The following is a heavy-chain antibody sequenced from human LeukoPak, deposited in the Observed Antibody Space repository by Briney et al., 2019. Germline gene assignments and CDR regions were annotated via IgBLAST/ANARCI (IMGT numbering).Heavy chain of an antibody. CDR1: GGSISSYY. D-gene: IGHD2-2*01. V-gene: IGHV4-4*07. CDR2: IYTSGST. J-gene: IGHJ2*01. Sequence: SETLSLTCTVSGGSISSYYWSWLRQPAGKGLEWIGRIYTSGSTNYNPSLKSRVTMSVDTSKNQFSLKLSSVTAADTAVYYCARPPTNCRGELCWYFDLWGRGTLVTVSS. CDR3: ARPPTNCRGELCWYFDL.